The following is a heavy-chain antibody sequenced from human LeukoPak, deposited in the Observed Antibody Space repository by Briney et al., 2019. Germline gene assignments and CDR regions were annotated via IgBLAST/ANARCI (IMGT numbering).Heavy chain of an antibody. Sequence: GGSLRLSCSASGFSLSSYAMHWVRQAPGKGLEYVSAISSYGGSTYYADSVKGRFTISRDNSKNTLYLQMSSLRAEDTAVYYCVKESGYPFDYWGQGTLVTVSS. CDR3: VKESGYPFDY. J-gene: IGHJ4*02. D-gene: IGHD5-12*01. V-gene: IGHV3-64D*06. CDR1: GFSLSSYA. CDR2: ISSYGGST.